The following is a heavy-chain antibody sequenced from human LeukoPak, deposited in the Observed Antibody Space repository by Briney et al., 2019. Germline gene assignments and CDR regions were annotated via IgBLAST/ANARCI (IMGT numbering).Heavy chain of an antibody. D-gene: IGHD1-26*01. V-gene: IGHV4-34*01. CDR3: ARGRGSPTMSRDYYYYYGMDV. Sequence: SETLSLTCAVYGGSFSGYYWSWIRQPPGKGLEWIGEINHSGSTNYNPSLKSRVTISVDTSKNQFSLKLSSVTAADTAAYYCARGRGSPTMSRDYYYYYGMDVWGQGTTVTVSS. CDR2: INHSGST. J-gene: IGHJ6*02. CDR1: GGSFSGYY.